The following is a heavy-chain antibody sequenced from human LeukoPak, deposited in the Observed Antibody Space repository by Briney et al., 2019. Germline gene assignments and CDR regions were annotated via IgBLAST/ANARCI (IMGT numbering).Heavy chain of an antibody. D-gene: IGHD2-21*02. CDR3: ASEIQAYCGGDCANWFDP. Sequence: VPGSLNKWMGWINPNSGGTNYAQKFQGRVTMTRDTSISTAYMELSRLRSDDTAVYYCASEIQAYCGGDCANWFDPWGQGTLVTVSS. J-gene: IGHJ5*02. CDR2: INPNSGGT. V-gene: IGHV1-2*02.